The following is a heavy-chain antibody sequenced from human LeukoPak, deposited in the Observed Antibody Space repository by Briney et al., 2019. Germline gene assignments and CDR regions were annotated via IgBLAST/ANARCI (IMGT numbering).Heavy chain of an antibody. J-gene: IGHJ6*03. CDR2: IWYDGSSK. CDR1: GFTFSSYG. V-gene: IGHV3-33*06. CDR3: AKGGCSSTSCYGEVYYYYMDV. Sequence: GGSLRLSCAASGFTFSSYGMHWVRQAPGKGLEWVAVIWYDGSSKYYADSVKGRFTISRDNSKNTLYLQMNSLRAEDTAVYYRAKGGCSSTSCYGEVYYYYMDVWGKGTTVTVSS. D-gene: IGHD2-2*01.